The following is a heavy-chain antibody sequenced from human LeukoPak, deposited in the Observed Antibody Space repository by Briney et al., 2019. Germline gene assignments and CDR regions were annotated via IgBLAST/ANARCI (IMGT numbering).Heavy chain of an antibody. Sequence: SETLSLTCTVSGASISSTTYYWGWIRQPPRKGLEWIASIYYSGSTYYNPSLKSRVTISVDTSKNQFSLKLSSVTAADTAVYYCARKPYSWGIAFDIWGQGTMVTVSS. CDR3: ARKPYSWGIAFDI. D-gene: IGHD5-18*01. CDR1: GASISSTTYY. V-gene: IGHV4-39*01. J-gene: IGHJ3*02. CDR2: IYYSGST.